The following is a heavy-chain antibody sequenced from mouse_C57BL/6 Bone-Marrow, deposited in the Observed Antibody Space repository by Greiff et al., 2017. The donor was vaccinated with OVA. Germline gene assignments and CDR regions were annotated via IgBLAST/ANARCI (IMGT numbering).Heavy chain of an antibody. CDR1: GFTFSSYG. D-gene: IGHD3-3*01. V-gene: IGHV5-6*02. J-gene: IGHJ2*01. CDR2: ISSGGSYT. Sequence: DVMLVESGGDLVKPGGSLKLSCAASGFTFSSYGMSWVRQTPDKRLEWVATISSGGSYTYYPDSVKGRFTISRDNAKNTLYLQMSSLKSEDTAMYYCARQGDEYFDYWGQGTTLTVSS. CDR3: ARQGDEYFDY.